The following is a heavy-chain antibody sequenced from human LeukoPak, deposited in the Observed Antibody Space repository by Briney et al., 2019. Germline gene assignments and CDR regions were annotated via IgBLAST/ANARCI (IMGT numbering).Heavy chain of an antibody. CDR3: ARSGPRGNWNDDY. Sequence: GASVKLSCTASGYIFTNYGISWVRQAPGQGLEWMGWISAYNGNTNYVQKFQVRVTMTKDRSTTTAYMELRSLRFDDTAWNYCARSGPRGNWNDDYWGQGTLVTVSS. CDR1: GYIFTNYG. V-gene: IGHV1-18*01. J-gene: IGHJ4*02. CDR2: ISAYNGNT. D-gene: IGHD1-1*01.